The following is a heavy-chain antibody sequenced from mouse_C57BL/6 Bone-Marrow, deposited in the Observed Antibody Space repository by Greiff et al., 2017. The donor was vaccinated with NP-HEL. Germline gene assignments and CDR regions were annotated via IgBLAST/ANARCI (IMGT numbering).Heavy chain of an antibody. Sequence: DVHLVESGGGLVKPGGSLKLSCAASGFTFSSYAMSWVRQTPEKRLEWVATISDGGSYTYYPDNVKGRFTISRDNAKNNLYLQMSHLKSEDTAMYYCARYGYWNWGQGTTLTVSS. V-gene: IGHV5-4*01. CDR1: GFTFSSYA. CDR2: ISDGGSYT. D-gene: IGHD2-2*01. J-gene: IGHJ2*01. CDR3: ARYGYWN.